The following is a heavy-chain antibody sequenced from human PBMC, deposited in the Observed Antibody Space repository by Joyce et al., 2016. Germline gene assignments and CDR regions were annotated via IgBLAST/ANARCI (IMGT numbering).Heavy chain of an antibody. D-gene: IGHD3-10*01. Sequence: EVQLLESGGGLVQPGGSPRLSCAASGFTFSSYAMNWVRQPPGKGLGWVSAISAIGGSTYYADSVKGRFTISRDSSKNTLYLQMNSLRAEDTAVYYCAKSSGSGSTYYFDFWGQGTLVTVSS. J-gene: IGHJ4*02. V-gene: IGHV3-23*01. CDR3: AKSSGSGSTYYFDF. CDR1: GFTFSSYA. CDR2: ISAIGGST.